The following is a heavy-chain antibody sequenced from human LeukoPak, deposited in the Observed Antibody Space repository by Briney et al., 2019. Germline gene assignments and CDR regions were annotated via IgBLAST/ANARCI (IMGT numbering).Heavy chain of an antibody. CDR2: ISNSGGTT. CDR1: EFTFRNYA. D-gene: IGHD3-10*01. CDR3: AKDGRASYGSGSYYQYYYYGMDV. V-gene: IGHV3-23*01. J-gene: IGHJ6*02. Sequence: GGSLRLSCAYSEFTFRNYAMFWVRQAPGKGLEWVSGISNSGGTTYYADSGKGRFTISRDNSKNTLYLHMNSLRAEDTAVYYCAKDGRASYGSGSYYQYYYYGMDVWGQGTTVTVSS.